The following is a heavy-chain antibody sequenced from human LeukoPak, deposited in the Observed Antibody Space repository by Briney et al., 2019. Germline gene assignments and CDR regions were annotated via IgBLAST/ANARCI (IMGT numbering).Heavy chain of an antibody. J-gene: IGHJ2*01. D-gene: IGHD7-27*01. CDR1: GYTLTELS. V-gene: IGHV1-24*01. Sequence: EASVKVSCKVSGYTLTELSMHWVRQAPGKGLEWMGGFDPEDGGTIYAQKFQGRVTMTEDTSTDTAYMELSSLRSEDTAVYYCATTLTGDPALYWYFDLWGRGTLVTVSS. CDR3: ATTLTGDPALYWYFDL. CDR2: FDPEDGGT.